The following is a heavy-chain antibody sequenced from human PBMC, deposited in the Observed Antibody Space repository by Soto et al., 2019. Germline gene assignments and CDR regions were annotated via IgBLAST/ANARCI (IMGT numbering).Heavy chain of an antibody. J-gene: IGHJ3*02. CDR3: ARVPVLLWFGELPFDAFDI. CDR2: IYPGDSDT. D-gene: IGHD3-10*01. CDR1: GYSFTSYW. V-gene: IGHV5-51*01. Sequence: GESLKISCKGSGYSFTSYWIGWVRQMPGKGLEWMGIIYPGDSDTRYSPSFQGQVTISADKSISTAYLQWSSLKASDTAMYYCARVPVLLWFGELPFDAFDIWGQGTMVTVSS.